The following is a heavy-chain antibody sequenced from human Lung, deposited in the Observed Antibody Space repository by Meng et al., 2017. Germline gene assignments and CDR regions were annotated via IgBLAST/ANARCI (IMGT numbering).Heavy chain of an antibody. CDR1: GGSISSSNYY. J-gene: IGHJ2*01. V-gene: IGHV4-30-4*01. CDR3: ARGQKGYFDL. Sequence: QVPLQESGPRLGKPSQTLSLTCTVSGGSISSSNYYWSWIRQPPGKGLEWSGHIYNSGSTYYNPSLKSRITISVDTSKNQFSLKLSSVTAADTAVYYCARGQKGYFDLWGRGTLVTVSS. CDR2: IYNSGST.